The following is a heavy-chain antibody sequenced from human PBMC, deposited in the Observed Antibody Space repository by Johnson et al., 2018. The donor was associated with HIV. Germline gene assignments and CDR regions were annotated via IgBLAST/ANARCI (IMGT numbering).Heavy chain of an antibody. CDR3: ARGGNYYDSSGYPHDAFDI. J-gene: IGHJ3*02. CDR2: IWYDGSNK. Sequence: QVQLVESGGGVVQPGRSLRLSCAASGFTFSSYGMHWVRQAPGKGLEWVAVIWYDGSNKYYADSVKGRFTISRDNSKNTLYLQMNSLRAEDTAVYYCARGGNYYDSSGYPHDAFDIWGQGTMVTVSS. CDR1: GFTFSSYG. V-gene: IGHV3-30*19. D-gene: IGHD3-22*01.